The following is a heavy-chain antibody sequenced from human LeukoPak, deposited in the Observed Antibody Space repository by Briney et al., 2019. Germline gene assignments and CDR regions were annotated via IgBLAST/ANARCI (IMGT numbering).Heavy chain of an antibody. V-gene: IGHV3-21*01. CDR3: ARDGHIVVVTAIRGSDAFDI. CDR2: ISSSSSYI. Sequence: GGSLRLSCAASGFTVSSNYMSWVRQTPGKGLEWVSSISSSSSYIYYADSVKGQFTISRDNAKNSLYLQMNSLRAEDTAVYYCARDGHIVVVTAIRGSDAFDIWGQGTMVTVSS. D-gene: IGHD2-21*02. CDR1: GFTVSSNY. J-gene: IGHJ3*02.